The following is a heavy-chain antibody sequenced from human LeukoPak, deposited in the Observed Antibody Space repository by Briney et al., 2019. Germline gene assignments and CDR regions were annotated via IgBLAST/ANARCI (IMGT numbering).Heavy chain of an antibody. CDR1: GYTLTELS. Sequence: GASVKVSCKVSGYTLTELSMHWVRQAPGKGLEWMGGFDPEDGETIYAQKFQGRVTMTEDTSTDTAYMELSSLRSEDTAVYYCVSSSVEQWLVLLAFDIWGQGTMVTVSS. CDR2: FDPEDGET. V-gene: IGHV1-24*01. D-gene: IGHD6-19*01. J-gene: IGHJ3*02. CDR3: VSSSVEQWLVLLAFDI.